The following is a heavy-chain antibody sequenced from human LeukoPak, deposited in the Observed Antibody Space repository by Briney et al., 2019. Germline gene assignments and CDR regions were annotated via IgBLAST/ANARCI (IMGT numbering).Heavy chain of an antibody. CDR2: INPNSGGT. Sequence: GASVKVSCKASGYTFTSYYMHWVRQAPGQGLEWMGWINPNSGGTNYAQKFQGRVTMTRDTSISTAYMELSRLRSDDTAVYYCARDPSSSWTTDPRYHWFDPWGQGTLVTVSS. J-gene: IGHJ5*02. V-gene: IGHV1-2*02. CDR1: GYTFTSYY. D-gene: IGHD6-13*01. CDR3: ARDPSSSWTTDPRYHWFDP.